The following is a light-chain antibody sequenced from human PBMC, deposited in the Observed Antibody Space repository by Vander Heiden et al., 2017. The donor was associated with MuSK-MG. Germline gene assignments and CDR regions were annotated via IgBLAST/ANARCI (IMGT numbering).Light chain of an antibody. V-gene: IGKV1-39*01. CDR2: AAS. CDR3: QHNYGTPNT. CDR1: QTMSRY. J-gene: IGKJ2*01. Sequence: DIQMTQSPSSLSASVGDRVTITCRASQTMSRYLNWYQQKPGKAPNLLIYAASSLQSGVPSRFSGSGSGTDFSLSISSLQPEDFATYYCQHNYGTPNTFGQGTKLEIK.